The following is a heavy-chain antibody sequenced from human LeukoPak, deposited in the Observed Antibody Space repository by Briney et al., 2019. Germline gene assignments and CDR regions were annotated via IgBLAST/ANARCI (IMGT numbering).Heavy chain of an antibody. Sequence: SETLSLTCAVYGGSFSGYYWSWIRQPPGKGLEWIGEINHSGSTNYNPSLKSRVTISVDTSKNQFSLKLSSVTTADTAVYYCARGRRYLYYFDYRGQGTLVTVSS. CDR2: INHSGST. CDR1: GGSFSGYY. J-gene: IGHJ4*02. V-gene: IGHV4-34*01. D-gene: IGHD2-2*02. CDR3: ARGRRYLYYFDY.